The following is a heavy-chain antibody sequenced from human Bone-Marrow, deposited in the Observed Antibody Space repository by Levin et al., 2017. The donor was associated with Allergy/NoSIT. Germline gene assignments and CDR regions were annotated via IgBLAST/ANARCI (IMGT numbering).Heavy chain of an antibody. V-gene: IGHV3-30-3*01. CDR1: GFTFSSYA. J-gene: IGHJ2*01. Sequence: GGSLRLSCAASGFTFSSYAMHWVRQAPGKGLEWVAVISYDGSNKYYADSVKGRFTISRDNSKNTLYLQMNSLRAEDTAVYYCARVKGGIAAAGHLHWYFDRWGRGTLVTVSS. D-gene: IGHD6-13*01. CDR3: ARVKGGIAAAGHLHWYFDR. CDR2: ISYDGSNK.